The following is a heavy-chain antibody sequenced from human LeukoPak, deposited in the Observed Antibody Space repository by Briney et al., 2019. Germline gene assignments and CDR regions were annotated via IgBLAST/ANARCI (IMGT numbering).Heavy chain of an antibody. Sequence: GESLKISCKGSGFSFTSYWIGWVRQMPGKGLEWMGIIYPGDSDTRYSPSFQGQVTISADKSLSTAYLQWSSLKASDTAMYYCARQGTYYYDSSGYSIRDYWGQGTLVTVSS. V-gene: IGHV5-51*01. J-gene: IGHJ4*02. CDR2: IYPGDSDT. D-gene: IGHD3-22*01. CDR1: GFSFTSYW. CDR3: ARQGTYYYDSSGYSIRDY.